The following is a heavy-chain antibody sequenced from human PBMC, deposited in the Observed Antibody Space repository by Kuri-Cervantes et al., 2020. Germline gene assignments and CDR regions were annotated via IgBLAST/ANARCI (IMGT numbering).Heavy chain of an antibody. CDR3: ARGGNIALAGILDY. J-gene: IGHJ4*02. D-gene: IGHD6-19*01. Sequence: SETLSLTCTVSGGSMSSYFWSWIRQPPGKALEWLGYIYYSGNTNYNPSLKSRVTISVDTSKNQFSLKLSSVTAADTAVYYRARGGNIALAGILDYWGQGTLVTVSS. CDR1: GGSMSSYF. V-gene: IGHV4-59*01. CDR2: IYYSGNT.